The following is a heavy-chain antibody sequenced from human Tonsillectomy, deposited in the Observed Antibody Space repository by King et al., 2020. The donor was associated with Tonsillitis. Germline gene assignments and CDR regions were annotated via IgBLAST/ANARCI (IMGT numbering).Heavy chain of an antibody. CDR2: ISSSGVYI. CDR1: GFTFSSYT. D-gene: IGHD3-22*01. Sequence: VQLVESGGGLVKPGGSLRLSCAASGFTFSSYTLNWVRQAPGKGLEWVSLISSSGVYIYYADSVKGRFTISRDSAKNSLYLQMNSLRAGDTAVYYCAKCAFDSRGYYEYYFDYWGQGALVTVSS. CDR3: AKCAFDSRGYYEYYFDY. V-gene: IGHV3-21*01. J-gene: IGHJ4*02.